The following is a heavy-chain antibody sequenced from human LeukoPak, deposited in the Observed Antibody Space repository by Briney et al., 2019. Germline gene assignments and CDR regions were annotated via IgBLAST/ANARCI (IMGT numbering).Heavy chain of an antibody. D-gene: IGHD1-14*01. CDR2: ISWNSGSI. Sequence: GGSLRLSCAASGFTFDDYAMHWVRQAPGKGLEWVSGISWNSGSIGYADSVKGRFTISRDNAKNSLYLQMNSLRAEDTALYYCAKANLLARGAFDIWGQGTMVTVS. V-gene: IGHV3-9*01. CDR3: AKANLLARGAFDI. CDR1: GFTFDDYA. J-gene: IGHJ3*02.